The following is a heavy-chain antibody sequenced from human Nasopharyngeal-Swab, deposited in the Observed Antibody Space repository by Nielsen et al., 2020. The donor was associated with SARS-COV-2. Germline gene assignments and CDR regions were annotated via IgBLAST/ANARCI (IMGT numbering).Heavy chain of an antibody. CDR2: ISIRGVTT. D-gene: IGHD4-17*01. V-gene: IGHV3-23*01. CDR3: ARDAPAHYGAFY. Sequence: GESLKISCEVSGFSFRDHAMSWVRQAPGKGLEWVSGISIRGVTTYYADSVKGRFTISRDNSKNTVYLQMDSLRGEDTAVYYCARDAPAHYGAFYWGRGTLVTVSS. J-gene: IGHJ4*02. CDR1: GFSFRDHA.